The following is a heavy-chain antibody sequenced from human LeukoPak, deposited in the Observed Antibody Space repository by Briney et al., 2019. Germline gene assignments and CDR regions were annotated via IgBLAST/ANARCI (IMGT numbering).Heavy chain of an antibody. V-gene: IGHV1-69*06. J-gene: IGHJ5*02. CDR2: IIPILGTA. CDR3: AREPSTYYYGSGSRPGENWFDP. D-gene: IGHD3-10*01. Sequence: AVKVSCKASGDTFSSYAISCVPQAPGQGLEWMGGIIPILGTANYALKFQGRVTITADKSTSTAYMELSSLRSEDTAVYYCAREPSTYYYGSGSRPGENWFDPWGQGTLVTVSS. CDR1: GDTFSSYA.